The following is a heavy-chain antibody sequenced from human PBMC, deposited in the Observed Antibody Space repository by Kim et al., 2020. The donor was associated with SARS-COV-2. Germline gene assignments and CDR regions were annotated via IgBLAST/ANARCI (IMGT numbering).Heavy chain of an antibody. CDR3: ARGDGTMVRGVIMFDY. CDR2: IWYDGSNK. CDR1: GFTFSSYG. V-gene: IGHV3-33*01. Sequence: GGSLRLSCAASGFTFSSYGMHWVRQAPGKGLEWVAVIWYDGSNKYYADSVKGRFTISRDNSKNTLYLQMNSLRAEDTAVYYCARGDGTMVRGVIMFDYWGQGTRVTVPS. D-gene: IGHD3-10*01. J-gene: IGHJ4*02.